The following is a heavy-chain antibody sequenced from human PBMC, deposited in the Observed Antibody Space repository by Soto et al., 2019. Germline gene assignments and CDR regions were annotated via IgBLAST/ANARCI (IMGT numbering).Heavy chain of an antibody. CDR1: GYTFTGYY. Sequence: GPVKVSCKASGYTFTGYYMHWVRQAPGQGLEWMGWINPNSGGTNYAQKFQGWVTMTRDTSISTAYMELSRLRSDDTAVYYCARENTFYDILTGYSEYYFDYWAQGTLVTVS. J-gene: IGHJ4*02. V-gene: IGHV1-2*04. D-gene: IGHD3-9*01. CDR3: ARENTFYDILTGYSEYYFDY. CDR2: INPNSGGT.